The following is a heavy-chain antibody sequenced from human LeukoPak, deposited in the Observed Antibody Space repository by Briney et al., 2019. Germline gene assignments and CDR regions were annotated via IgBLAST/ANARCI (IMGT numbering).Heavy chain of an antibody. Sequence: ASVKVSCKASGYTFTGYYMHWVRQAPGQGLEWMGWINPNSGGTNYAQKFQGRVTMTRDTSISTAYMELSRLRSDDTAVYYCARAIRDYYDSSGYYYFDYWGQGTLVTVSS. J-gene: IGHJ4*02. D-gene: IGHD3-22*01. V-gene: IGHV1-2*02. CDR3: ARAIRDYYDSSGYYYFDY. CDR1: GYTFTGYY. CDR2: INPNSGGT.